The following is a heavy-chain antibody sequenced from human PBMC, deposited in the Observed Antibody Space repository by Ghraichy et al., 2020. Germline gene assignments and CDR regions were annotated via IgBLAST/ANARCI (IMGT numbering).Heavy chain of an antibody. V-gene: IGHV3-49*04. CDR2: IRSKAYGGTT. CDR3: TREVSELGYCSGGSCYSPDY. J-gene: IGHJ4*02. Sequence: GGSLRLSCTASGFTFGDYAMSWVRQAPGKGLEWVGFIRSKAYGGTTEYAASVKGRFTISRDDSKSIAYLQMNSLKTEDTAVYYCTREVSELGYCSGGSCYSPDYWGQGTLVTVSS. D-gene: IGHD2-15*01. CDR1: GFTFGDYA.